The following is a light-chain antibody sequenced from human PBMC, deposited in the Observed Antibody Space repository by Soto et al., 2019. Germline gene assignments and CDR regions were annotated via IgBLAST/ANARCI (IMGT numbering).Light chain of an antibody. CDR3: CSYSGDSTWV. CDR2: EGS. J-gene: IGLJ3*02. V-gene: IGLV2-23*01. Sequence: QSVLTQPASVSGSPGQSITISCTGTSSDVGNYNLVSWYQQHPGEDPKLLIYEGSKRPSGVSNRFSGSKFGNTASLTISGLQAEDEVDYYCCSYSGDSTWVFGGGTKLTVL. CDR1: SSDVGNYNL.